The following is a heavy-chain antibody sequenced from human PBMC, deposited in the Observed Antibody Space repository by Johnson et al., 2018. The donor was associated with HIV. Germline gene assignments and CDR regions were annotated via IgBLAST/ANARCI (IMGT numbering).Heavy chain of an antibody. D-gene: IGHD6-25*01. V-gene: IGHV3-23*04. CDR2: ISGSGGST. Sequence: VQLVESGGGLVKPGGSLRLSCAASGFTFSSYAMSWVRQAPGKGLEWVSAISGSGGSTYYADSVKGRFTISRDNSKNTLYLQMNSLKTEDTAVYYCSVYFGTAFDIWGQGTMVTVSS. CDR1: GFTFSSYA. CDR3: SVYFGTAFDI. J-gene: IGHJ3*02.